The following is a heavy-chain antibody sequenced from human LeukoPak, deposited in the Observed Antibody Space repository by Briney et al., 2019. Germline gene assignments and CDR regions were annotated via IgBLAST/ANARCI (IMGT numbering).Heavy chain of an antibody. Sequence: GGSLRLSCAASGFIFSDYYMAWIRQAPGRGLEWISDMSISGHKINYAQSVKGRFTISRDNAKNSLYLHINSLTAEDTAVYYCARDPYSDTYVDYYYYYYMDVWGKGTTVTISS. CDR3: ARDPYSDTYVDYYYYYYMDV. CDR1: GFIFSDYY. CDR2: MSISGHKI. V-gene: IGHV3-11*04. J-gene: IGHJ6*03. D-gene: IGHD1-26*01.